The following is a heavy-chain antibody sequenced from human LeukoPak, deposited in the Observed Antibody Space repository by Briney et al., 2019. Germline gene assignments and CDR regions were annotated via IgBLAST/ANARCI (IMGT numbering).Heavy chain of an antibody. Sequence: GGSLRLSCAASGFIFDNYGMSWVRHAPGKGLEWVSGINWNGGSTGYADSAKGRFTISRDKAKNSLYLQLNSLRAEDTALYYCARVTVYYDSSGYFDFWGQGTLVTVSS. D-gene: IGHD3-22*01. CDR3: ARVTVYYDSSGYFDF. V-gene: IGHV3-20*04. J-gene: IGHJ4*02. CDR1: GFIFDNYG. CDR2: INWNGGST.